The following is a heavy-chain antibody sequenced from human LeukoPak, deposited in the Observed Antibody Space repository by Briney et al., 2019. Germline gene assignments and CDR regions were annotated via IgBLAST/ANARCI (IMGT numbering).Heavy chain of an antibody. J-gene: IGHJ6*02. CDR1: GFTFSSYW. D-gene: IGHD4-4*01. CDR3: ARDPKDYSNYYYYGMDV. CDR2: IKQDGSEK. V-gene: IGHV3-7*01. Sequence: GGSLRLSCAASGFTFSSYWMSWVRQAPGKGLEWVANIKQDGSEKYYVDSVKGRFTISRDNSKNTLYLQMNSLRAEDTAVYYCARDPKDYSNYYYYGMDVWGQGTTVTVSS.